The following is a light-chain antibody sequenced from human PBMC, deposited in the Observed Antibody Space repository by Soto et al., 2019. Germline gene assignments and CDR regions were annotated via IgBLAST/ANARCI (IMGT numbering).Light chain of an antibody. J-gene: IGKJ1*01. CDR2: KAS. CDR3: QQYNSYPWT. CDR1: QSISSW. Sequence: DIQMPQSPSTLSASVGARVTITCRASQSISSWLAWYQQKPGKAPKLLSYKASSLESGVPSRFSGSGSGTEFTLTISSLQPDDFAAYYCQQYNSYPWTFGQGTKVEIK. V-gene: IGKV1-5*03.